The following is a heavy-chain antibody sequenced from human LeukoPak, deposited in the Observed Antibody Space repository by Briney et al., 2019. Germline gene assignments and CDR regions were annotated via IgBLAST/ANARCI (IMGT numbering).Heavy chain of an antibody. CDR3: ARLPFITRNWFDP. J-gene: IGHJ5*02. Sequence: ASVKVSCKASGYTFTGYYMHWVRQAPGQGLEWMGWINPNSGGTNYAQKFQGRVTMTRDTSIGTAYMELSRLRSDDTAVYYCARLPFITRNWFDPWGQGTLVTVSS. CDR1: GYTFTGYY. CDR2: INPNSGGT. V-gene: IGHV1-2*02. D-gene: IGHD3-22*01.